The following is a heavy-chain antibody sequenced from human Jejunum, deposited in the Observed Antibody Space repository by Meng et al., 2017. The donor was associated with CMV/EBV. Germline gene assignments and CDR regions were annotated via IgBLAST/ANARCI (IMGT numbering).Heavy chain of an antibody. CDR2: ISWNRGAI. V-gene: IGHV3-9*01. J-gene: IGHJ4*02. CDR1: YA. D-gene: IGHD3-9*01. CDR3: AKSTRGYFDTTGYFES. Sequence: YALHWVWQAPGRRLGWVSGISWNRGAIGYAYSFKGRFTISRDNGKNTLFLQMNDLRPEDTAFYYCAKSTRGYFDTTGYFESWGQGTPVTVSS.